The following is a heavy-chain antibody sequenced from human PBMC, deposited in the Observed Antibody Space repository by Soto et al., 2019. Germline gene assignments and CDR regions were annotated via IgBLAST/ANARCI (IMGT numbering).Heavy chain of an antibody. J-gene: IGHJ6*02. Sequence: GGYLRLSCAASGFTFSSYSMSWVRQAPGKGLEWVSAISGSGGSTYYADSVKGRFTISRDNSKNTLYLQMNSLRAEDTAVYYCAKVGGSYPYYYGMDVWGQGTTVTVSS. CDR3: AKVGGSYPYYYGMDV. CDR2: ISGSGGST. CDR1: GFTFSSYS. D-gene: IGHD1-26*01. V-gene: IGHV3-23*01.